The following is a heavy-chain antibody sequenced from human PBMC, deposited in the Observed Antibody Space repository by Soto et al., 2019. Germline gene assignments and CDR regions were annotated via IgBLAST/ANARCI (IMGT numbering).Heavy chain of an antibody. Sequence: GGSLRLSCSASGFTFSSYAMSWVRQAPGKGLEWVSAISGSGGSTYYADSVKGRFTISRDNSKNTLYLQMNSLRAEDTAVYYCAKDSSPRAHPIAAPINWGQGTLVTVSS. CDR2: ISGSGGST. CDR1: GFTFSSYA. D-gene: IGHD6-6*01. J-gene: IGHJ4*02. CDR3: AKDSSPRAHPIAAPIN. V-gene: IGHV3-23*01.